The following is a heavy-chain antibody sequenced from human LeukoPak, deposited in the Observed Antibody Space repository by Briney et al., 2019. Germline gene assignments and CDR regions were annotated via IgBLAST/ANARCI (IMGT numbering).Heavy chain of an antibody. V-gene: IGHV3-74*01. CDR3: AKRADGCSGVSCYYYYMDV. D-gene: IGHD2-15*01. CDR1: GFTFSTSW. J-gene: IGHJ6*03. Sequence: PGGSLRLSCTASGFTFSTSWMHWVRQTPGKGLVWVSRINSDGSGTTYADSVKGRFTMSRDNSKNTVYLQMNSLRVEDTAIYYCAKRADGCSGVSCYYYYMDVWGKGTTVTVSS. CDR2: INSDGSGT.